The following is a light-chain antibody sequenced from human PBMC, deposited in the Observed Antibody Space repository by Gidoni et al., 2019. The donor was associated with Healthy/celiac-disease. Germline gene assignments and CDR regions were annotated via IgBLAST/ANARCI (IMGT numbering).Light chain of an antibody. Sequence: EIVMTQSPATLSVSPGERATLSCRASQSDSSNLAWYQQKPGQAPRLLIYGASTRATGIPARFSGSGSGTECTLTISSLQSEDFAVYYCQQYNNWPQTCXGXTKVEIK. CDR1: QSDSSN. CDR3: QQYNNWPQT. V-gene: IGKV3-15*01. J-gene: IGKJ4*01. CDR2: GAS.